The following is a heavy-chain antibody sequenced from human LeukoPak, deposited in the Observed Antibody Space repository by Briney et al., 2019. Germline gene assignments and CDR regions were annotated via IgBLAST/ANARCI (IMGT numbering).Heavy chain of an antibody. V-gene: IGHV4-39*07. CDR3: ASNMVRGVIPYGAYYYYMDV. D-gene: IGHD3-10*01. J-gene: IGHJ6*03. Sequence: PSETLSLTCTVSGGSISSSSYYWGWIRQPPGKGLEWIGSIYYSGSTYYNPSLKSRVTISVDASKNQFSLKLSSVTAADTAVYYCASNMVRGVIPYGAYYYYMDVWGKGTTVTVSS. CDR1: GGSISSSSYY. CDR2: IYYSGST.